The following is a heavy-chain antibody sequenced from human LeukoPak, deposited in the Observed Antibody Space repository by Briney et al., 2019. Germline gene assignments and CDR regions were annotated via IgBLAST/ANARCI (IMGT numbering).Heavy chain of an antibody. J-gene: IGHJ4*02. V-gene: IGHV4-59*01. CDR2: IDYRGST. D-gene: IGHD5-18*01. Sequence: AETLSLTCTVSGGSISTYYWSWIRQPPGKGREWLGYIDYRGSTNHNPSLQSRVTISVDTFKSQFSLRLSSVTAAETGVYYCARGGRGGYSYGNNYYFDYWGQGTLVTVSS. CDR1: GGSISTYY. CDR3: ARGGRGGYSYGNNYYFDY.